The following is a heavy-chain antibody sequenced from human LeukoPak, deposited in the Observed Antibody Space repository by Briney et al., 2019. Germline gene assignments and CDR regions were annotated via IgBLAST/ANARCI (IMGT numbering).Heavy chain of an antibody. V-gene: IGHV3-23*01. Sequence: QAGGSLRLSCAASGFTFSSYAMSWVRQAPGKGLEWVSAISGSGGSTYYADSVKGRFTISRDNSKNTLYLQMNSLRAEDTAVYYCAKRPYNWNDGPFDYWGQGTLVTVSS. D-gene: IGHD1-1*01. CDR2: ISGSGGST. J-gene: IGHJ4*02. CDR1: GFTFSSYA. CDR3: AKRPYNWNDGPFDY.